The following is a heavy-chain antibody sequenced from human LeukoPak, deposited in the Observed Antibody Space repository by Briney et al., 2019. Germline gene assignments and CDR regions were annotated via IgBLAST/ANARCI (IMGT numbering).Heavy chain of an antibody. D-gene: IGHD1-26*01. CDR1: GFTLSTYG. CDR3: AQRSRELLT. J-gene: IGHJ5*02. V-gene: IGHV3-30*02. CDR2: IRYDGSNK. Sequence: GGSLRLSCAASGFTLSTYGMHWVRQAPGKGLEWVAFIRYDGSNKYYADSVKGRFTISRDNSKNTLFLQMNSLRADDTAIYYCAQRSRELLTWGQGTLVTVSS.